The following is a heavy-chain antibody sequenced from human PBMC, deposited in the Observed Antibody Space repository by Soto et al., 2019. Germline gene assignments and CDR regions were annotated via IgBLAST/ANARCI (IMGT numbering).Heavy chain of an antibody. D-gene: IGHD5-12*01. CDR3: ARARIYETVDY. V-gene: IGHV4-31*03. Sequence: QVQLQESGPGLVKPSQTLSLTCTVSGGSISRGAYYWSWIRQHPGKGLEWIGYIYYSGSTNSNASLKGRVTMSADTYKNQFSLRLSSVTAADTAVYYCARARIYETVDYWGQGTLVTVSS. CDR2: IYYSGST. J-gene: IGHJ4*02. CDR1: GGSISRGAYY.